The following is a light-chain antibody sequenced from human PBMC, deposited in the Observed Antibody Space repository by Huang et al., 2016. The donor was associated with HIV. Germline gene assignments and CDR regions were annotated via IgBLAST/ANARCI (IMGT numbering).Light chain of an antibody. V-gene: IGKV3-20*01. CDR2: GAS. J-gene: IGKJ1*01. Sequence: ETVLTQSPGTLSLSPGERATLSCRASKGISSSHLAWYQQKPGQGPMLLIYGASSRATGIPDRFSGSGSGTDFTLTISRLEPEDLAVYFCQQYDNSPWTFGQGTKVEVK. CDR1: KGISSSH. CDR3: QQYDNSPWT.